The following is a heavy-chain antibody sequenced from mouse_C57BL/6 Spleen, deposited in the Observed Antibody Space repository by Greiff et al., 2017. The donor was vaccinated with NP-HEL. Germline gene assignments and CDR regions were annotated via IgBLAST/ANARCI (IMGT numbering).Heavy chain of an antibody. D-gene: IGHD1-1*01. V-gene: IGHV2-6-1*01. CDR3: ARHGIDTTVENYAMDY. CDR1: GFSLTSYG. Sequence: QVQLKESGPGLVAPSQSLSITCTVSGFSLTSYGVHWVRQPPGKGLEWLVVIWSDGSTTYNSALKSRLSISKDNSKSQVFLKMNSLQTDDTAMYYCARHGIDTTVENYAMDYWGQGTSVTVSS. J-gene: IGHJ4*01. CDR2: IWSDGST.